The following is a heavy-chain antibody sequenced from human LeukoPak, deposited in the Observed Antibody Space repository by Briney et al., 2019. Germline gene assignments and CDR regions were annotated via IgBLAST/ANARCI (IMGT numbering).Heavy chain of an antibody. V-gene: IGHV3-48*01. D-gene: IGHD3-22*01. J-gene: IGHJ4*02. CDR1: GFTFSKYS. CDR2: ISPSSSNI. CDR3: ARTLCYYDSSGYFY. Sequence: GGSLRLSCAASGFTFSKYSMNWVRQAPGKGLEWVSYISPSSSNILYADSVKGRFTISRDNAKNSLYLQMNSLRAQDTAVYYCARTLCYYDSSGYFYWGQGTLVTVSS.